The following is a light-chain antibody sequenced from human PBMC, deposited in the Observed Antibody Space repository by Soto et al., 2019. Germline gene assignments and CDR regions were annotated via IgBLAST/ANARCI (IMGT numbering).Light chain of an antibody. CDR3: QQSYSTRWT. Sequence: DIQMAQSPSSLSASVGDRVTITCRASQTTSHYLNWYQEKPGKAPKLLIYAASSLQSGVPSRFSGSGSGTDFTLPISSLQPEDFATYYCQQSYSTRWTFGQGTKVEIK. V-gene: IGKV1-39*01. J-gene: IGKJ1*01. CDR2: AAS. CDR1: QTTSHY.